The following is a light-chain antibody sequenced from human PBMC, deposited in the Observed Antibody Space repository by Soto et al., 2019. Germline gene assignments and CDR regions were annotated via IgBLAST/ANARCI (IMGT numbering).Light chain of an antibody. V-gene: IGKV1-9*01. CDR3: QQLNNYLLS. CDR2: AAS. J-gene: IGKJ4*01. Sequence: IQLTQSPSFLSASVGDRVTITCRASQGISSYLAWYQQKPEKAPKLLIYAASTLQSGVPSRFSGSGSGTDFTLTISSLQPEDFATYYCQQLNNYLLSFGGGTKVEIK. CDR1: QGISSY.